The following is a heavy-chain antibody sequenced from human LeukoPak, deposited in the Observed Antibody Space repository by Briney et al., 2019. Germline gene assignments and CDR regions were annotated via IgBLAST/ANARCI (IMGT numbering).Heavy chain of an antibody. CDR1: GASISRSTYY. V-gene: IGHV4-39*01. J-gene: IGHJ5*02. CDR2: VFHTGTA. D-gene: IGHD4-17*01. CDR3: TKNDVGDYGT. Sequence: SSETLSLTCSVSGASISRSTYYWGWIRQPPGKGLEWTGSVFHTGTAYYNPSLRSRVTISVDTSKNQFSLKLSFVTAADTAVYYCTKNDVGDYGTWGQGTLVIVSS.